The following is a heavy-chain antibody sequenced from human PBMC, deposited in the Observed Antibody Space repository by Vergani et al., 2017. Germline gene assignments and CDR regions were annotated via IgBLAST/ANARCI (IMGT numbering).Heavy chain of an antibody. CDR3: AKNNVNVWAPSVWDYYYYYMDV. J-gene: IGHJ6*03. D-gene: IGHD1-26*01. Sequence: EVQLLESGGGLVQPGGSLRLSCAASGFTFSSYAMSWVRQAPGKGLEWVSAISGSGGSTYYADSVKGRFTISRDNSKNTLYLQMNSLRAEDTAVYYCAKNNVNVWAPSVWDYYYYYMDVWGKGTTVTVSS. CDR1: GFTFSSYA. CDR2: ISGSGGST. V-gene: IGHV3-23*01.